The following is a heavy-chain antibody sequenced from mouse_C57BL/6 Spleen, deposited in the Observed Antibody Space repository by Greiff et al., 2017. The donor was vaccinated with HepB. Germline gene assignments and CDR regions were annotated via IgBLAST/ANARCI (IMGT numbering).Heavy chain of an antibody. J-gene: IGHJ3*01. D-gene: IGHD3-2*02. V-gene: IGHV2-6*01. CDR3: ASESSGRGFAY. CDR2: IWGVGST. CDR1: GFSLTSYG. Sequence: VKLMESGPGLVAPSQSLSITCTVSGFSLTSYGVDWVRQSPGKGLEWLGVIWGVGSTNYNSALKSRLSISKDNSKSQVFLKMNSLQTDDTAMYYCASESSGRGFAYWGQGTLVTVSA.